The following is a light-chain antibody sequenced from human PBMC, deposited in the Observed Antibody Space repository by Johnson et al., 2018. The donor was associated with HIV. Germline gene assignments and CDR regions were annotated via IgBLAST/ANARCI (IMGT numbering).Light chain of an antibody. V-gene: IGLV1-51*01. CDR1: SSNIGNNY. Sequence: QSVLTQPPSVSAAPGQKVTISCSGSSSNIGNNYVSWYQQLPGTAPKLLIYDNNKRPSGIPDRFSGSKSGTSATLGITGLQTGDEADYYCGTWDNSLSTCDVFGTATKVTVL. CDR3: GTWDNSLSTCDV. J-gene: IGLJ1*01. CDR2: DNN.